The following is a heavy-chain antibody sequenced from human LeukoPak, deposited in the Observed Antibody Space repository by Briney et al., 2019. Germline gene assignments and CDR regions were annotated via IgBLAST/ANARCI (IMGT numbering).Heavy chain of an antibody. V-gene: IGHV3-7*01. CDR3: ARDYGFYSGSGIYHNYFDH. Sequence: GGSLRLSCAASGFTFSAYWMSWVRQAPGKGLEWVANLKQDGSEKYYVDSVKGRFTISRDNAKNSLYLQMNSLRAEDTAVYYCARDYGFYSGSGIYHNYFDHWGQGILVTLSP. J-gene: IGHJ4*02. CDR2: LKQDGSEK. CDR1: GFTFSAYW. D-gene: IGHD3-10*01.